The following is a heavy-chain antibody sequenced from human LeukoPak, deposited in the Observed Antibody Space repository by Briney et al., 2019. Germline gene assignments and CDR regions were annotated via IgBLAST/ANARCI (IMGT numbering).Heavy chain of an antibody. V-gene: IGHV3-49*04. J-gene: IGHJ4*02. CDR1: GFTFGDYA. CDR3: TRDQTPYY. Sequence: GGSLRLSCTASGFTFGDYAMTWVRQAPGKGLEWVGFIRSKAYGGTPEYAASVKGRLTISRDDSKSIAYLQMNSLKTEDTAVYYCTRDQTPYYWGQGTLVTVSS. CDR2: IRSKAYGGTP.